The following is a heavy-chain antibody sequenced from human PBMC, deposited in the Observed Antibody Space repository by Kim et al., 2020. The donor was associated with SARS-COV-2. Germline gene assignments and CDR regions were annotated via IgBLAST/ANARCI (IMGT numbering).Heavy chain of an antibody. Sequence: ADSVKGRVTISRDNSKNTLYLQMNRLRAEDTAVYYCARVGGSTGSYYFDYWGQGTLVTVSS. D-gene: IGHD3-16*01. J-gene: IGHJ4*02. V-gene: IGHV3-30*01. CDR3: ARVGGSTGSYYFDY.